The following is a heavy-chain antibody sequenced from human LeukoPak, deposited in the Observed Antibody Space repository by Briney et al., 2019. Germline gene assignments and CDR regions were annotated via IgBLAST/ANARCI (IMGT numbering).Heavy chain of an antibody. CDR3: ATSYSSGWYAFDI. V-gene: IGHV4-38-2*01. J-gene: IGHJ3*02. Sequence: SETLSLTCAVSGYSISSGYYWGWIRQPPGKGLEWIGSIYHSGGTYYNPSLKSRVTISVDTSKNQFSLKLSSVTAADTAVYYCATSYSSGWYAFDIWGQGTMVTVSS. CDR2: IYHSGGT. CDR1: GYSISSGYY. D-gene: IGHD6-19*01.